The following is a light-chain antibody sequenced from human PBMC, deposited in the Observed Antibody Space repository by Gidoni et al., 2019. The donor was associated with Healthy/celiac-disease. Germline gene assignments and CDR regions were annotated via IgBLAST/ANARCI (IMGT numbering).Light chain of an antibody. Sequence: EIVLTQSPGPLSVSPGERATLSCRASQSVSSIYLALYQQKPGQAPRLLIYVASSRATGLPDRFSGSGSGTDFTLTISRLESEDFAVYYCQQYGSSPPYTFGQGTKLEIK. CDR3: QQYGSSPPYT. J-gene: IGKJ2*01. CDR2: VAS. V-gene: IGKV3-20*01. CDR1: QSVSSIY.